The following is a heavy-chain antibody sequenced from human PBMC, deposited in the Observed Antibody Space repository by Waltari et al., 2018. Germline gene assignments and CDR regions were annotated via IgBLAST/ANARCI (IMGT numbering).Heavy chain of an antibody. J-gene: IGHJ5*02. D-gene: IGHD2-2*01. V-gene: IGHV1-69*02. CDR1: GGTFSSYT. CDR2: IVPSLGIA. CDR3: ARVGYCSSTSCLGYNWFDP. Sequence: QVQLVQSGAEVKKPGSSVKVSCKASGGTFSSYTISWVRQAPGQGLEWMGRIVPSLGIANYAQKFQGRVTITADKSTSTAYMELSSLRSEDTAVYYCARVGYCSSTSCLGYNWFDPWGQGTLVTVSS.